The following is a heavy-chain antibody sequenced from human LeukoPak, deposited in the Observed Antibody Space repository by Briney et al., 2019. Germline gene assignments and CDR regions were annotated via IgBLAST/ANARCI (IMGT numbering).Heavy chain of an antibody. CDR2: ISGSGSST. D-gene: IGHD2-2*01. V-gene: IGHV3-23*01. CDR1: GFTFRSYA. Sequence: GGSLRLSCAASGFTFRSYAMSWVRQAPGKGLEWVSGISGSGSSTSYADSVRGRFTISSDNSKNTLYLQMDSLRAEDTAVYYCAKVRYAGYYFDSWGQGTLVTVSS. J-gene: IGHJ4*02. CDR3: AKVRYAGYYFDS.